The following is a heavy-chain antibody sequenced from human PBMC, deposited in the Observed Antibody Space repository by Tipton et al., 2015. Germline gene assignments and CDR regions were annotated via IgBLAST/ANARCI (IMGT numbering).Heavy chain of an antibody. Sequence: TLSLTCTVSGVSNSSGANYWNWIRQLPGKGLEWVGHIYDSGRTYYNPSLKSRTTISVDTSKNQFSLKLRSVTAADTATYYCARGVGVVVAATVGRWFDPWGQGTLVTVSS. D-gene: IGHD2-15*01. CDR1: GVSNSSGANY. CDR3: ARGVGVVVAATVGRWFDP. V-gene: IGHV4-30-4*08. J-gene: IGHJ5*02. CDR2: IYDSGRT.